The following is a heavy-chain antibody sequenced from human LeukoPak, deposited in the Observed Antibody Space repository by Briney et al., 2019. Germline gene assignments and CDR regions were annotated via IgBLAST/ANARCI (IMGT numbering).Heavy chain of an antibody. J-gene: IGHJ5*02. CDR2: IYYTGNT. CDR1: GPSISSGLYY. Sequence: SETLSLTCSVSGPSISSGLYYWPGLRQSPGRGVEWIGSIYYTGNTKYTPYLKSRVSISVDASRNQFSLALSSLTAADTAVYYYARNLTEDCSRNSCSAGWSDPWGQGILVTVSS. D-gene: IGHD2-2*01. CDR3: ARNLTEDCSRNSCSAGWSDP. V-gene: IGHV4-39*01.